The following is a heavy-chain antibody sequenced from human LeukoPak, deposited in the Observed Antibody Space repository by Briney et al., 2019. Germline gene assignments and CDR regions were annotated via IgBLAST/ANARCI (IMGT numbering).Heavy chain of an antibody. D-gene: IGHD3-10*01. CDR3: ARDSRRGFGELFYYCYYMDV. V-gene: IGHV1-69*05. Sequence: ASVKVSCKASGGTFISYAISWVRQAPGQGLEWMGGIIPIFGTANYAQKFQGRVTITTDESTSTAYMELSSLRSEDTAVYYCARDSRRGFGELFYYCYYMDVWGKGTTVTVSS. CDR2: IIPIFGTA. CDR1: GGTFISYA. J-gene: IGHJ6*03.